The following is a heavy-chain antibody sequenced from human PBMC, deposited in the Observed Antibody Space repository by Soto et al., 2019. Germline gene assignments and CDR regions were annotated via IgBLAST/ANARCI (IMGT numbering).Heavy chain of an antibody. D-gene: IGHD3-3*01. CDR2: IWYDGSNK. CDR3: ARDPPYYDFWSGYFGDYYYYMDV. J-gene: IGHJ6*03. Sequence: GGSLRLSCAASGFTFSSYGMHWVRQAPGKGLEWVAVIWYDGSNKYYADSVKGRFTISRDNSKNTLYLQMNSLRAEDTAVYYCARDPPYYDFWSGYFGDYYYYMDVWGKGTTVTVSS. V-gene: IGHV3-33*01. CDR1: GFTFSSYG.